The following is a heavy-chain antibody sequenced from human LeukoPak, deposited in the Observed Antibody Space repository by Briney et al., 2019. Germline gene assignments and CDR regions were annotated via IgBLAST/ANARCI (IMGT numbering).Heavy chain of an antibody. Sequence: ASVKVSCKASGYTFTNYAIHWVRQAPGQRLEWMGWINAGSGDTNYSQKFQGRVTITRDTSATTAYMELSSLRSEDTAVYYCARDSDYGDYIKFDPWGQGTLVTVSS. CDR1: GYTFTNYA. D-gene: IGHD4-17*01. CDR3: ARDSDYGDYIKFDP. CDR2: INAGSGDT. J-gene: IGHJ5*02. V-gene: IGHV1-3*01.